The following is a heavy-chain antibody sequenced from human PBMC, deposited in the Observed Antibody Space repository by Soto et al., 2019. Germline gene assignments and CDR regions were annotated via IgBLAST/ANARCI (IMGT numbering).Heavy chain of an antibody. D-gene: IGHD1-26*01. V-gene: IGHV1-69*01. Sequence: QVQLVQSGAEVKKPGSSVKVSCKASGGTFSNYAISWVRQAPGQGLEWMGGIIPIFGTVNYAQKFRGRVTITADESTSTAYMELSSLRSEDTAVYCCASDLRIVGASGFQNWGQGTLVTVSS. CDR1: GGTFSNYA. J-gene: IGHJ1*01. CDR2: IIPIFGTV. CDR3: ASDLRIVGASGFQN.